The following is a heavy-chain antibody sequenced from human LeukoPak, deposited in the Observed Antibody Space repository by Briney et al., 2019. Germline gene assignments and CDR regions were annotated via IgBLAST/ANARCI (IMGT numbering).Heavy chain of an antibody. J-gene: IGHJ6*03. CDR2: FDPEDGET. D-gene: IGHD2-8*01. Sequence: ASVKVSCKASGYTFTSYDINWVRQATGQGLEWMGGFDPEDGETIYAQKFQGRVTMTEDTSTDTAYMELSSLRSEDTAVYYCATTHLRQGILYYYRYYYYYMDVWGKGTTVTVSS. CDR3: ATTHLRQGILYYYRYYYYYMDV. CDR1: GYTFTSYD. V-gene: IGHV1-24*01.